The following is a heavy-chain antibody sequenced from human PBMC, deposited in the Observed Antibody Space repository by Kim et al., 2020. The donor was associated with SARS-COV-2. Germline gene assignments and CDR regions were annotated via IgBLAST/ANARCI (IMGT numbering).Heavy chain of an antibody. J-gene: IGHJ4*02. CDR2: TSTRSGET. CDR3: VTRGDFGFDH. V-gene: IGHV1-18*04. D-gene: IGHD2-21*01. Sequence: ASVKVSCKASGYTFTNYGLNWVRQAPGQGLEWLGWTSTRSGETLYADMVQARILLTKDTSTSTAYMELKNLKSDDTALYYCVTRGDFGFDHWGQGTMVTVSS. CDR1: GYTFTNYG.